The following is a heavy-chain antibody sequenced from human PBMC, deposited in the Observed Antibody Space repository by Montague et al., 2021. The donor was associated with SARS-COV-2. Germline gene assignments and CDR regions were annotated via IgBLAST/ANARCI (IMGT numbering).Heavy chain of an antibody. Sequence: CAISGDSVFSNSATWNWIRPSPSRGVEWLGRTYYRSMWKSDYARXLKSRIAINPDTSKNQFSLQLSSVTPEDTALYYCVRGIEAAGSYDYWGQGTLVTVSS. J-gene: IGHJ4*02. CDR3: VRGIEAAGSYDY. CDR2: TYYRSMWKS. D-gene: IGHD6-13*01. V-gene: IGHV6-1*01. CDR1: GDSVFSNSAT.